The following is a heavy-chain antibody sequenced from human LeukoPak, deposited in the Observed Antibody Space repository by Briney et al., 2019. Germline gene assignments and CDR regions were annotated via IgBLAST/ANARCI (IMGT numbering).Heavy chain of an antibody. CDR2: INHSGST. Sequence: SETLSLTCAVYGGSFSGYYWSWIRQPPGKGLEWIGEINHSGSTNYNPSLKSRVTISVDASKNQFSLKLSSVTAADTAVYYCARAGLNGDVDYWGQGTLVTVSS. J-gene: IGHJ4*02. CDR1: GGSFSGYY. V-gene: IGHV4-34*01. CDR3: ARAGLNGDVDY. D-gene: IGHD4-17*01.